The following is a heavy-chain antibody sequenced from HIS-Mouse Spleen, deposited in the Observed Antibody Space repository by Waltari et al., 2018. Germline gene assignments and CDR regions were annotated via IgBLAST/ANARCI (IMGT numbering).Heavy chain of an antibody. CDR1: GYTFTGYY. CDR2: IHACMGGT. CDR3: ARVGLGIAFDI. J-gene: IGHJ3*02. Sequence: QVQLVQSGAEVKKAGASVKVSCKASGYTFTGYYMHWVRQAPGQGLEWVGWIHACMGGTKHAHGFEGRVTRTRDTAISTAYMELSRLRSDDTGVYYCARVGLGIAFDIWGQGTMVTVSS. V-gene: IGHV1-2*07. D-gene: IGHD7-27*01.